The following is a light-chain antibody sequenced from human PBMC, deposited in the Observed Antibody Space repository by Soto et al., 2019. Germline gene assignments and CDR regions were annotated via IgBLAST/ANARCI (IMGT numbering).Light chain of an antibody. V-gene: IGLV2-11*01. CDR1: STDVGGYNY. J-gene: IGLJ1*01. CDR2: DVS. Sequence: QSALTQPPSAAGSPGQSVTISCTGTSTDVGGYNYVSWYQEQPGKAPKLMIYDVSKRPSGVPDRFSGSKSGNTASLTISGLQAEDEADYYCCSYAGSYSYVFGTGTKLTVL. CDR3: CSYAGSYSYV.